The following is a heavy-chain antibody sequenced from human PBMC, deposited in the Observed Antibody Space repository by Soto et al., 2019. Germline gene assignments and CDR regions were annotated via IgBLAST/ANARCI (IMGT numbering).Heavy chain of an antibody. Sequence: GGSLRLSCAASGCSVSGSHMGWVRQAPGKGLEWVSVIYRGGGTYYADSVKGRFTISRDNSKKTLYLQMNSLRAEDTAVYYCVRVFDTYYFDLWGQGNMVTVSS. CDR1: GCSVSGSH. V-gene: IGHV3-53*01. D-gene: IGHD3-9*01. J-gene: IGHJ4*02. CDR3: VRVFDTYYFDL. CDR2: IYRGGGT.